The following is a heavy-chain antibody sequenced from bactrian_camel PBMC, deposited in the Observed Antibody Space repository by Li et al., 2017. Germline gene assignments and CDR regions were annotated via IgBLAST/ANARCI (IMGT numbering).Heavy chain of an antibody. J-gene: IGHJ4*01. CDR2: MYTGGGSK. Sequence: HVQLVESGGGSVQSGGSLRLSCVVSGATYSPYCVGWFRQVPGKKREGVATMYTGGGSKQYADSVKGRFTISKDNAKNTLYLQMNSLIPEDTARYFCANGRDQSWPNWGQGTQVTVS. CDR1: GATYSPYC. CDR3: ANGRDQSWPN. D-gene: IGHD6*01. V-gene: IGHV3S1*01.